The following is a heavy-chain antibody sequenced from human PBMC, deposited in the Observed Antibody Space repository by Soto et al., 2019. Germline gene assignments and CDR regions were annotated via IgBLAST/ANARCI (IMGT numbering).Heavy chain of an antibody. CDR3: ARGVVVVAATIFDY. CDR2: IWYDGSNK. V-gene: IGHV3-33*01. J-gene: IGHJ4*02. Sequence: QVQLVESGGGVVQPGRSLRLSCAASGFTFSSYGMHWVRQAPGKGLEWVAVIWYDGSNKYYADSVKGRFTISRDNSKNTLYLQMNSLRAEATAVYYCARGVVVVAATIFDYWGQGTLVTVSS. D-gene: IGHD2-15*01. CDR1: GFTFSSYG.